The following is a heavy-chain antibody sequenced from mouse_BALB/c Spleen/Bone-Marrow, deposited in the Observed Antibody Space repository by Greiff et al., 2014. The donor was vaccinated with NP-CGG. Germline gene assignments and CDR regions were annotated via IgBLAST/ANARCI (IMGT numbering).Heavy chain of an antibody. D-gene: IGHD1-1*01. CDR3: ATYYYGSSWGFAY. V-gene: IGHV14-3*02. Sequence: VQLQQSGAELVKPGASVKLSCTASGFNIKDTYMHWGKQRPERGLEGIGRIDPANGNTKYDPKFQGKATITADTSSNTAYLQLSSLTSEDTAVYYCATYYYGSSWGFAYWGQGTLVTVSA. J-gene: IGHJ3*01. CDR1: GFNIKDTY. CDR2: IDPANGNT.